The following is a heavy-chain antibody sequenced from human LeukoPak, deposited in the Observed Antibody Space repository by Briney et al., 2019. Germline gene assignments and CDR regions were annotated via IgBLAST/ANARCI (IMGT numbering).Heavy chain of an antibody. Sequence: GGSLRLSCAASGFAFSTNWMHWVRQAPGKRLVWVSHISTDARTITYADFVKGRFTISRDNAKNTLYLQMNSLRAEDTALYYCVRGQATAWGLDYWGQGTLVTVSS. CDR3: VRGQATAWGLDY. CDR2: ISTDARTI. V-gene: IGHV3-74*01. CDR1: GFAFSTNW. D-gene: IGHD6-13*01. J-gene: IGHJ4*02.